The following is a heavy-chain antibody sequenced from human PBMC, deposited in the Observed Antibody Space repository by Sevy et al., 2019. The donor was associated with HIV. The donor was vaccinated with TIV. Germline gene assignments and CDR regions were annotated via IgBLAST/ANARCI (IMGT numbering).Heavy chain of an antibody. CDR3: ARDRHNWNDSRWGDAFDT. J-gene: IGHJ3*02. CDR1: GGTFSSYA. Sequence: ASVKVSCKASGGTFSSYAISWVRQAPGQGLEWMGGIIPIFGTANYAQKFQGRVTITADKSTSTAYMELSSLRSEDTAVYYCARDRHNWNDSRWGDAFDTWGQGTMVTVSS. D-gene: IGHD1-20*01. V-gene: IGHV1-69*06. CDR2: IIPIFGTA.